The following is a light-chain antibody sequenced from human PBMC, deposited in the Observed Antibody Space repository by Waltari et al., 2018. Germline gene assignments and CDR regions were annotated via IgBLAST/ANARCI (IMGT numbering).Light chain of an antibody. V-gene: IGLV2-23*02. Sequence: QSALTQPAPVPGSPGQSITISCPGTSRDVGVYNYVPWYQQHPGKAPNLMIYDVSTRPPWVSNRFSGSTSGNTASLTISGLQAEDEADYYCCSYAGSSTFYVFGTGTKVTVL. CDR3: CSYAGSSTFYV. CDR2: DVS. CDR1: SRDVGVYNY. J-gene: IGLJ1*01.